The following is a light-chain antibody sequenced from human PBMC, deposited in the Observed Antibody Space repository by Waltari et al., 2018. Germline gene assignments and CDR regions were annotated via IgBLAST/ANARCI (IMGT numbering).Light chain of an antibody. CDR2: DVS. CDR3: GTSTTTRNHV. V-gene: IGLV2-14*03. CDR1: SSYVGAYNY. Sequence: QSALTQPASVSGSPGQSITISCSGTSSYVGAYNYFCWYQQHPGKAPKLIIYDVSVRPSGVSNRFSGSKSGNTASLTISGLHTEDEADYYCGTSTTTRNHVFGTGTKVTVL. J-gene: IGLJ1*01.